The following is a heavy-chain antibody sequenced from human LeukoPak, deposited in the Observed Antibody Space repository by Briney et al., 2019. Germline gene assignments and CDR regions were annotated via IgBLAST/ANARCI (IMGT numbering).Heavy chain of an antibody. Sequence: ASVEVSCKASGYTFTSYDINWVRQATGQGLEWMGWMNPNSGYTDYAQKFQGRVTMTRNTSISTAYMELSSMRSEGTAVYYCARGQGVVAPIDYWGQGTLVTVSS. CDR2: MNPNSGYT. D-gene: IGHD2-15*01. CDR3: ARGQGVVAPIDY. J-gene: IGHJ4*02. CDR1: GYTFTSYD. V-gene: IGHV1-8*01.